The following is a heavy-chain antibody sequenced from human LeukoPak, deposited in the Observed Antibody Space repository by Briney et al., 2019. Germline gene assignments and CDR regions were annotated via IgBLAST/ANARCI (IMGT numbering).Heavy chain of an antibody. V-gene: IGHV3-30*18. D-gene: IGHD6-19*01. Sequence: GGSLRLSCVASGNGMHWVRQAPGKGLEWVAVTSHDGVKKYYADSVRGRFTISREYLKNSLYLQMDSLRVEDTAVYYRVNQISGWVYWGQGTLVTVSS. CDR2: TSHDGVKK. CDR3: VNQISGWVY. J-gene: IGHJ4*02. CDR1: GNG.